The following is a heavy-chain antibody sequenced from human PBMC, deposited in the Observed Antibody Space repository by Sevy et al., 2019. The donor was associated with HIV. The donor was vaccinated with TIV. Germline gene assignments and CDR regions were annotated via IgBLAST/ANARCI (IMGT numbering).Heavy chain of an antibody. J-gene: IGHJ4*02. V-gene: IGHV3-30*02. CDR2: IQYDGSNK. CDR3: VKEGGGEGGDH. CDR1: GFSYSSYG. Sequence: GGSLRLSCAASGFSYSSYGMHGVRQAPGKGLEGVAYIQYDGSNKDYADSVKGRFTISRDNSKNTLDLQMNSLRVEDTAVYYCVKEGGGEGGDHWGQGTLVTVSS. D-gene: IGHD2-21*01.